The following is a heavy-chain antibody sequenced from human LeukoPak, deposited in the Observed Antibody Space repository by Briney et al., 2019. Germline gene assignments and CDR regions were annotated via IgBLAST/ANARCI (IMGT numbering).Heavy chain of an antibody. CDR3: ARDGEGNTAMVEPGHFDY. CDR1: GFAFKNAW. J-gene: IGHJ4*02. V-gene: IGHV3-15*01. Sequence: KPGGSLRLSCAASGFAFKNAWMSWVRQAPGKGLEWLGLIKRKTEGGTTDYTAPVRGRFTISRDDSENTLYLQMNSLRAEDTAVYYCARDGEGNTAMVEPGHFDYWGQGTLVTVSS. CDR2: IKRKTEGGTT. D-gene: IGHD5-18*01.